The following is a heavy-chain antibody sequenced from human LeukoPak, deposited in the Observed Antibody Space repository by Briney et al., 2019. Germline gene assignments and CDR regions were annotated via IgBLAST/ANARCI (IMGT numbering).Heavy chain of an antibody. CDR3: ATGEDRSIYDRFDY. J-gene: IGHJ4*02. D-gene: IGHD7-27*01. V-gene: IGHV3-23*01. Sequence: PGGSLRLSCAASTSTFSTYVMSWVRQAPGKGLEWASVINSGFRTSSASSVKGRFTISRDNSKNTLFLHMNSLRGEDTAVYYCATGEDRSIYDRFDYWGQGTLVTVSS. CDR2: INSGFRT. CDR1: TSTFSTYV.